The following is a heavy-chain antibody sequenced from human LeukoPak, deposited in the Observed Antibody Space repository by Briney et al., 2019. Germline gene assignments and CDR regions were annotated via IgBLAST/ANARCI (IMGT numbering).Heavy chain of an antibody. V-gene: IGHV4-4*02. CDR1: GDSISNNNW. J-gene: IGHJ5*02. CDR2: IFHSGDT. Sequence: PSGTLSLTCAVSGDSISNNNWWSWVRQPPGKGLEWIGEIFHSGDTNYKPSLKSRVTISVDKSKNQFSLKLNSVTAADTAVYYCARAMVRGIVGWAPFELSNWFDPWGQGTLVTVSS. D-gene: IGHD3-10*01. CDR3: ARAMVRGIVGWAPFELSNWFDP.